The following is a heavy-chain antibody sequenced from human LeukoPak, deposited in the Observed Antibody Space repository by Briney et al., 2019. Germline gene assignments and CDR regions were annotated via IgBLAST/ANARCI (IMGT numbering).Heavy chain of an antibody. J-gene: IGHJ4*02. V-gene: IGHV4-59*08. D-gene: IGHD6-19*01. CDR2: IYYSGST. CDR3: ARHTAEWLGAFDY. CDR1: GGSISRRY. Sequence: SETLSLTCTVSGGSISRRYWSWIRRPPGKGLEWIGYIYYSGSTNYNPSLKSRVTISVDTSQNQISLKLSSVTAADTAVYYCARHTAEWLGAFDYWGQGTLVTVSS.